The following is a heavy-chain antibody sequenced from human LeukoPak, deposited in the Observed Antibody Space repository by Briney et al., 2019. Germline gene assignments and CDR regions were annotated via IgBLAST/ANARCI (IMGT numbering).Heavy chain of an antibody. CDR3: ARAPYYYGSGSYGEDY. CDR1: GGSISSGSYY. V-gene: IGHV4-61*02. J-gene: IGHJ4*02. CDR2: IYTSGST. Sequence: TLSLTCTVSGGSISSGSYYWSWIRQPAGKGLEWIGRIYTSGSTNYNPPLKSRVTIPVDTSKNQFSLKVSSVTAADTAVYYCARAPYYYGSGSYGEDYWGQGTLVTVSS. D-gene: IGHD3-10*01.